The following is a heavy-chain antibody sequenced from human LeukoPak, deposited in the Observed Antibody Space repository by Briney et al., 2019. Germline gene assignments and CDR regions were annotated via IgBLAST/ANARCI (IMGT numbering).Heavy chain of an antibody. V-gene: IGHV1-18*01. Sequence: ASVKVSCKASGYTFTSYGISRVRQAPGQGLEWMGWISAYNGNTNYAQKLQGRVTMTTDTSTSTAYMELRSLRSDDTAVYYCARVAGTDPDYYYYGMDVWGQGTTVTVSS. CDR2: ISAYNGNT. CDR1: GYTFTSYG. CDR3: ARVAGTDPDYYYYGMDV. J-gene: IGHJ6*02.